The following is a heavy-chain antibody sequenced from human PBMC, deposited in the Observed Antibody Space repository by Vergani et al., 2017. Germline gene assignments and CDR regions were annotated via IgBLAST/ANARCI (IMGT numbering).Heavy chain of an antibody. CDR1: GGSISSYY. J-gene: IGHJ4*02. D-gene: IGHD3-22*01. CDR2: IYTSGST. Sequence: QVQLQESGPGLVKPSETLSLTCTVSGGSISSYYWSWIRQPAGKGLEWIGRIYTSGSTNYNPSLKSRVTMSVDTSKTQFSLKLSSVTAADTAVTYCARASPTYYYDSRGYYYQSPFDYWGQGTLVTVSS. V-gene: IGHV4-4*07. CDR3: ARASPTYYYDSRGYYYQSPFDY.